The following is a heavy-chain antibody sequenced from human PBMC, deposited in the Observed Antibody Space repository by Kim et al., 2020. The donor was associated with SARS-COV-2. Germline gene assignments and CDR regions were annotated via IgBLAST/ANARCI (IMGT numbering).Heavy chain of an antibody. CDR2: IWYDGSNK. CDR3: ANSNTAKDHNTIDY. V-gene: IGHV3-33*06. Sequence: GGSLRLSCAASGFTFSSYAMHWVRQAPGKGLEWVAVIWYDGSNKYYADSVKGRFTISRDNSKNTLYLQMNSLRAEDTAVYYCANSNTAKDHNTIDYWGQGTLVTVSS. CDR1: GFTFSSYA. J-gene: IGHJ4*02. D-gene: IGHD5-18*01.